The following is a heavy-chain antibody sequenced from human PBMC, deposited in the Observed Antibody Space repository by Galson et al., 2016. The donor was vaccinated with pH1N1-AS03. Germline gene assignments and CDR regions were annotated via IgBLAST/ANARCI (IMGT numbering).Heavy chain of an antibody. D-gene: IGHD2/OR15-2a*01. CDR3: TRSRYYNTNLYYCDY. V-gene: IGHV2-5*02. J-gene: IGHJ4*02. CDR1: GFSLATSGVG. Sequence: PALVKPTQTLTLTCAFSGFSLATSGVGVGWIRQPPGKALEWLALIYWDDDKLYNPSLKSRLTVTMDTSKNLVVLTLTDMDPVDTATYFCTRSRYYNTNLYYCDYWGQGTLVTVSS. CDR2: IYWDDDK.